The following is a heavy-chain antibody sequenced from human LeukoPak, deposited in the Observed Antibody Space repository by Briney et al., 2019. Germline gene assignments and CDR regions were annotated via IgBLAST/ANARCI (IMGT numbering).Heavy chain of an antibody. Sequence: ASVKVSCKASGYTFTSYAMNWVRQAPGQGLEWMGWINTNTGNPTYAQGFTGRFVFSLDTSVSTAYLQISSLKAEDTAVYYCATGLIAAPAYYFDYWGQGTQVTVSS. J-gene: IGHJ4*02. V-gene: IGHV7-4-1*02. CDR2: INTNTGNP. D-gene: IGHD6-6*01. CDR3: ATGLIAAPAYYFDY. CDR1: GYTFTSYA.